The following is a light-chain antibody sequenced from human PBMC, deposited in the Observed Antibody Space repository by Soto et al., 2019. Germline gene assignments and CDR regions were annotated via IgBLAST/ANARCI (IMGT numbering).Light chain of an antibody. CDR3: QQYGSSGT. V-gene: IGKV3-20*01. CDR2: GAS. Sequence: EIVLTQSPGTLSLSPGERATLSCRASQSVSNNYLAWYQQKPGQAPRLLIYGASNRATGIPDRFSGSGSGTDFTLTISRLEPEDFAVYYGQQYGSSGTVGQGTKVDSK. CDR1: QSVSNNY. J-gene: IGKJ1*01.